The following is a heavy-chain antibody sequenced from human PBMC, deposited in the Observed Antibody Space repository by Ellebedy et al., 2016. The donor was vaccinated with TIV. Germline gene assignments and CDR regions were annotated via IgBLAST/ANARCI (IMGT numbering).Heavy chain of an antibody. CDR3: ARLADLWFGDLFD. V-gene: IGHV3-21*01. J-gene: IGHJ4*02. CDR1: RFTSSFSSYG. Sequence: GESLKISCAASRFTSSFSSYGLTWVRQAPGKGLEWVSSITSSSSHIYYADSVKGRFTTSRDNAKNSLYLQMNSLRAEDTAVYYCARLADLWFGDLFDWGQGTLVTVSS. CDR2: ITSSSSHI. D-gene: IGHD3-10*01.